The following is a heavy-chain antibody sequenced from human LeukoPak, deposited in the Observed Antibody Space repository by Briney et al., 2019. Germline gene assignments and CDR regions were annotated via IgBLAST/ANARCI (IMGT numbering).Heavy chain of an antibody. D-gene: IGHD4-17*01. J-gene: IGHJ6*03. CDR1: GYSFTSYW. CDR3: ASRALYGRGDYYYMDV. CDR2: IYPGDSDT. V-gene: IGHV5-51*01. Sequence: GESLKISCKGSGYSFTSYWIGWVRQMPGKGLEWMGIIYPGDSDTRYSPSFQGQVTISADKSISTAYLQWSSLKASDTAMYYCASRALYGRGDYYYMDVWGKGTTVTVSS.